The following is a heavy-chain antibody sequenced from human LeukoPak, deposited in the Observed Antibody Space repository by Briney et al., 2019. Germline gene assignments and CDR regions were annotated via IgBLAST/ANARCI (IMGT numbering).Heavy chain of an antibody. CDR1: GFTFDDYG. CDR2: INWNGGST. D-gene: IGHD5-12*01. CDR3: ARGVGYSGYQYYYYYGMDV. V-gene: IGHV3-20*04. J-gene: IGHJ6*02. Sequence: GGSLRLSCAASGFTFDDYGMSWVCQAPGKGLEWVSGINWNGGSTGYADSVKGRFIISRDNAKNSLYLQMNSLRAEDTALYYCARGVGYSGYQYYYYYGMDVWGQGTTVTVSS.